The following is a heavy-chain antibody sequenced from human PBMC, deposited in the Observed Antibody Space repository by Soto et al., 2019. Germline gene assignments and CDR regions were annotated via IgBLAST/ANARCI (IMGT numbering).Heavy chain of an antibody. V-gene: IGHV1-18*01. Sequence: QVQLVQSGGEVKRPGASVKVSCKSSGYTFSNSGITWLRQAPGQPLEWLGWISLYSDGTNYAQKFQGRVSMTTDTSTTTAYMELRSLRSDDTAVYYCARVVPGAEAWFCPWGQGTLVTVSS. CDR1: GYTFSNSG. CDR3: ARVVPGAEAWFCP. J-gene: IGHJ5*02. CDR2: ISLYSDGT. D-gene: IGHD2-2*01.